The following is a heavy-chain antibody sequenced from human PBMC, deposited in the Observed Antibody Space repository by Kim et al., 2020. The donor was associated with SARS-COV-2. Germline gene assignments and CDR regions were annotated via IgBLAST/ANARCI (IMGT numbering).Heavy chain of an antibody. J-gene: IGHJ4*02. CDR3: ARTEFRRAPLYYYDSSGYLPFDY. Sequence: GGSLRLSCAASGFTFSSYSMNWVRQAPGKGLEWVSYISSSSSTIYYADSVKGRFTISRDNAKNSLYLQMNSLRDEDTAVYYCARTEFRRAPLYYYDSSGYLPFDYWGQGTLVTVSS. V-gene: IGHV3-48*02. CDR1: GFTFSSYS. D-gene: IGHD3-22*01. CDR2: ISSSSSTI.